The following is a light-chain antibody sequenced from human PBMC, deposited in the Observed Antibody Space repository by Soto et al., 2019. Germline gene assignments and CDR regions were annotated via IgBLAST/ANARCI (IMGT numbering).Light chain of an antibody. J-gene: IGKJ1*01. V-gene: IGKV3-20*01. CDR3: QQYHTSPLT. CDR2: GAS. CDR1: QSVSSSY. Sequence: EIVMTQSPATLSLSPGERATFSCRASQSVSSSYIAWYQQKRGQAPRRLIYGASIRATGIPDRFSGSGSGTDFTLTISRLEPEDFALYYCQQYHTSPLTFGQGTKVDIK.